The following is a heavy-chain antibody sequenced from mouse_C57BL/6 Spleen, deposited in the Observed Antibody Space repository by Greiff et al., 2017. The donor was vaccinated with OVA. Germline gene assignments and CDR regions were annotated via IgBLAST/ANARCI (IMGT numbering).Heavy chain of an antibody. Sequence: QVQLKESGPGLVQPSQSLSITCTVSGFSLTSYGVHWVRQSPGKGLEWLGVIWSGGSTDYNAAFISRLSISKDNSKSQVFFKMNRLQADDTAIYYCARNDDYGAMDYWGQGTSVTVSS. CDR1: GFSLTSYG. CDR2: IWSGGST. J-gene: IGHJ4*01. CDR3: ARNDDYGAMDY. V-gene: IGHV2-2*01. D-gene: IGHD2-4*01.